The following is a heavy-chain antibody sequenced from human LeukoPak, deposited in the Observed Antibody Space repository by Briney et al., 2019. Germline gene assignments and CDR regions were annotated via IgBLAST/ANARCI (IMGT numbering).Heavy chain of an antibody. CDR2: IYYSGIT. V-gene: IGHV4-39*01. CDR1: GGSISSSSYY. J-gene: IGHJ5*02. Sequence: KPSETLSLTCTVSGGSISSSSYYWGWIRQPPGKGLEWIGSIYYSGITYYNPSLKSRVTISVDTSKNQFSLKLSSVTAADTAVYYCARHRMTESFDPWGQGTLVTVSS. CDR3: ARHRMTESFDP.